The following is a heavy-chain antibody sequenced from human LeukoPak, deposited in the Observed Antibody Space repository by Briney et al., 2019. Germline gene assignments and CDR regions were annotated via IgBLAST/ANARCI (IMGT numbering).Heavy chain of an antibody. Sequence: PGGSLRLSCAASGFTVSSNYMSWIRQAPEKGLEWVSVIYSGGSTYYADSVKGRFTISRHNSKNTLYLQMNSLRAEDTAVYYCARDSGLASSGYFHYWGQGTLVTVSS. D-gene: IGHD3-22*01. J-gene: IGHJ4*02. CDR1: GFTVSSNY. V-gene: IGHV3-53*04. CDR3: ARDSGLASSGYFHY. CDR2: IYSGGST.